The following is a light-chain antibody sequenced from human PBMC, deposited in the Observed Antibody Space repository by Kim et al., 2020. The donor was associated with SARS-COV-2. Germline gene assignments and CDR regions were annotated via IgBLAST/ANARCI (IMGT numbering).Light chain of an antibody. J-gene: IGLJ3*02. CDR2: RDS. Sequence: VARGQTARITCGGNDIGSKNVHWYQKKPGRAPVLVIYRDSDRPSGIPERFSGSNSGTTATLTISRAQAGDEADYYCQVWDSSTEVFGGGTQLTVL. CDR3: QVWDSSTEV. CDR1: DIGSKN. V-gene: IGLV3-9*01.